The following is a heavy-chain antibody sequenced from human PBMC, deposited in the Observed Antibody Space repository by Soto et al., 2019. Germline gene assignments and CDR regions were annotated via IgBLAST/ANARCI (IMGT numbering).Heavy chain of an antibody. Sequence: LRLSCAASGFTFSGSAMHWVRQASGKGLEWVGRIRNKANNYATAYGASVKGRFIISRDESKNTAYLQMNSLRAEDTAVYYCATSLVVVVDPRFDYWGQGTLVTVSS. CDR3: ATSLVVVVDPRFDY. D-gene: IGHD2-15*01. CDR1: GFTFSGSA. V-gene: IGHV3-73*01. CDR2: IRNKANNYAT. J-gene: IGHJ4*02.